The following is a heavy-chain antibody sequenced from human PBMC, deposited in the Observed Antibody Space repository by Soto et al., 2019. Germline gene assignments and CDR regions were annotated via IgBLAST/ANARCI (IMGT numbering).Heavy chain of an antibody. D-gene: IGHD6-19*01. Sequence: GGSLRLSCSASGFTFKSHPMHWVRQAPGKGLEFVSGISSNGGYTYYADSVKGRFAISRDNSKNTLYLQMSSLRAEDTALYYCVKEGYMRSDWYGQFDYWGQGTLVTVSS. CDR1: GFTFKSHP. V-gene: IGHV3-64D*06. CDR2: ISSNGGYT. CDR3: VKEGYMRSDWYGQFDY. J-gene: IGHJ4*02.